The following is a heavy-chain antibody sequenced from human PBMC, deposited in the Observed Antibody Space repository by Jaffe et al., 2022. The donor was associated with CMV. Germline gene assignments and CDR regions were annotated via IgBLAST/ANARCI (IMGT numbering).Heavy chain of an antibody. J-gene: IGHJ4*02. D-gene: IGHD6-19*01. V-gene: IGHV4-34*01. CDR2: INHSGST. CDR1: GGSFSGYY. CDR3: ARGTRSGWFH. Sequence: QVQLQQWGAGLLKPSETLSLTCAVYGGSFSGYYWSWIRQPPGKGLEWIGEINHSGSTNYNPSLKSRVTISVDTSKNQFSLKLSSVTAADTAVYYCARGTRSGWFHWGQGTLVTVSS.